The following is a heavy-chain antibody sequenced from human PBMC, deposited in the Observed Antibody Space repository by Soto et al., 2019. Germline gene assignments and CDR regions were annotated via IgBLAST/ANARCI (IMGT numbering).Heavy chain of an antibody. Sequence: QVQLVESGGGAVQPGESLRLSCVASGFDFTYYAMHWVRQAPGKGLESVAVMSSDGSKIHHTASVKGRFTISRDNSKNSLYLQMNSLRKEDTAVYFCAKDEGVGGTLRLFDYWGQGTLVSVSS. V-gene: IGHV3-30*18. CDR3: AKDEGVGGTLRLFDY. J-gene: IGHJ4*02. CDR2: MSSDGSKI. D-gene: IGHD1-26*01. CDR1: GFDFTYYA.